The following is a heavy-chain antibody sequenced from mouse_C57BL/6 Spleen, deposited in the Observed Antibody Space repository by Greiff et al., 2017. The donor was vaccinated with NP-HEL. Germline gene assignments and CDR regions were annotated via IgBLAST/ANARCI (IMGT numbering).Heavy chain of an antibody. D-gene: IGHD1-3*01. Sequence: VQLQQSGAELVKPGASVKLSCTASGFNIKDYYMHWVKQRTEQGLEWIGRIDPEDGETKYAPKFQGKATITADTSSNTAYLKMRSLTSEDNEVDEYKVGYTYAMDDWGKGTSVNVAS. CDR1: GFNIKDYY. CDR3: KVGYTYAMDD. V-gene: IGHV14-2*01. CDR2: IDPEDGET. J-gene: IGHJ4*01.